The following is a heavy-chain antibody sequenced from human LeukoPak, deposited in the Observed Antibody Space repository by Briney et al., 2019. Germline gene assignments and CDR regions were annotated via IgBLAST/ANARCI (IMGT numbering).Heavy chain of an antibody. Sequence: SETLSLTCTVSGGSIDNSYNYYWAWIRQPPGKGLEWVGSINYSGNTWYTWSLKSRVTMSRDTAKNQFSLNLSSVTAADTAVYYCARGNNSSSWSFDPWGQGTLVTVSS. CDR2: INYSGNT. CDR1: GGSIDNSYNYY. D-gene: IGHD6-13*01. V-gene: IGHV4-39*01. J-gene: IGHJ5*02. CDR3: ARGNNSSSWSFDP.